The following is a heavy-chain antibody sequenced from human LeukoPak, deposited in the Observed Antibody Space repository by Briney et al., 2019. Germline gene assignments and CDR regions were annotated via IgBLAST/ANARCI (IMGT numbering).Heavy chain of an antibody. J-gene: IGHJ4*02. CDR3: ARDTYYYDSSGYYLMGGFDY. V-gene: IGHV3-30*03. D-gene: IGHD3-22*01. CDR1: GYTFSTYG. Sequence: GRSLRLSCAASGYTFSTYGIHWVRQAPGKGLEWVAAISYDGSNKFYADSVKGRFTISRDNSKNTLYLQMNSLRAEDTAVYYCARDTYYYDSSGYYLMGGFDYWGQGTLVTVSS. CDR2: ISYDGSNK.